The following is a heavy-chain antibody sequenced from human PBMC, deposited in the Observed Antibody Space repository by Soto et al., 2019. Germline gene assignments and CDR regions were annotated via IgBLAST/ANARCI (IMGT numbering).Heavy chain of an antibody. Sequence: EVQLVETGGGLIQPGGSLRLSCAASGFTVSSNYMSWVRQAPGKGLEWVSVIYSGGSTYYADSVKGRFTISRGNSKNTLYLQMNSLRAEDTAVYYCARDRGVSPPNYYYYGMDVWGQGTTVTVSS. D-gene: IGHD3-10*01. J-gene: IGHJ6*02. CDR1: GFTVSSNY. V-gene: IGHV3-53*02. CDR2: IYSGGST. CDR3: ARDRGVSPPNYYYYGMDV.